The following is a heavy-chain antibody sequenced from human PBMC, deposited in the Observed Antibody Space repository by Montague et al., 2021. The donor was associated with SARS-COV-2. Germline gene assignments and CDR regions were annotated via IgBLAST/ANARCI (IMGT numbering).Heavy chain of an antibody. J-gene: IGHJ4*02. Sequence: CAISGDSVAADGLGCNSDRQSSSSSLERLGITIYTGSARCNEYAESVKGRITINPDTPKNQFSLHLTSVTPEDTAVYYCARHSYRTFDFWGQGTLVTVSS. CDR1: GDSVAADGLG. D-gene: IGHD3-10*01. CDR2: TIYTGSARCN. CDR3: ARHSYRTFDF. V-gene: IGHV6-1*01.